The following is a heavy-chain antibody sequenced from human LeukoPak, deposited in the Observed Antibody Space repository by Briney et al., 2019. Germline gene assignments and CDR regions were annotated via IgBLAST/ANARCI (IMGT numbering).Heavy chain of an antibody. V-gene: IGHV4-31*03. CDR1: GGSISSGGYY. CDR2: IYYSGST. CDR3: ARDRAVAGTEAFDI. J-gene: IGHJ3*02. Sequence: SQTLSLTCTVSGGSISSGGYYWSWLRQHPGKGLEWNGYIYYSGSTYYNPSLKSRVTISVDTSKNQFSLKLSSVTAAVTAVYYCARDRAVAGTEAFDIWGQGTMVTVSS. D-gene: IGHD6-19*01.